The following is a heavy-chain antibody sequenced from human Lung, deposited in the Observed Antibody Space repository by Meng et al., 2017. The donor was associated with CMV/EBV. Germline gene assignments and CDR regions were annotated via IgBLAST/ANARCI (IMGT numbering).Heavy chain of an antibody. V-gene: IGHV4-59*01. CDR3: ARVDGTYYDFWSGSVGSWFDP. CDR1: GGSISSYY. Sequence: LXCTVSGGSISSYYWSWIRQPPGKGLEWIGYIYYSGSTNYNPSLKSRVTISVDTSKNQFSLKLSSVTAADTAVYYCARVDGTYYDFWSGSVGSWFDPWGHGTXVTCAS. CDR2: IYYSGST. D-gene: IGHD3-3*01. J-gene: IGHJ5*02.